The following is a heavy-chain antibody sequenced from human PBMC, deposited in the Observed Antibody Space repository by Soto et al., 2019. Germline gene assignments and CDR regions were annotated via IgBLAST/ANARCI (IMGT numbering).Heavy chain of an antibody. V-gene: IGHV4-59*01. CDR1: GGSISSYY. D-gene: IGHD6-6*01. Sequence: SETLSLTCTVSGGSISSYYWSWIRQPPGKGLEWIGYIYYSGSTNYNPSLKSRVTISVDTSKNQFSLKLSSVTAADTAVYYCARVRLAARPVWFDPWGQGTLVTVSS. CDR2: IYYSGST. J-gene: IGHJ5*02. CDR3: ARVRLAARPVWFDP.